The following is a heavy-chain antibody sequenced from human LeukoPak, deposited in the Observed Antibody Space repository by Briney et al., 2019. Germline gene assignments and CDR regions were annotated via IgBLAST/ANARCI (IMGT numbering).Heavy chain of an antibody. Sequence: ASVRVSCTASGYTFTSYYMHWVRQAPGQGLEWMGIINPSGGSTSYAQKFQGRVTITADESTSTAYMELSSLRSEDTAVYYCARGRSSSGWYSYMFDYWGQGTLVTVSS. CDR1: GYTFTSYY. CDR3: ARGRSSSGWYSYMFDY. CDR2: INPSGGST. V-gene: IGHV1-46*01. D-gene: IGHD6-19*01. J-gene: IGHJ4*02.